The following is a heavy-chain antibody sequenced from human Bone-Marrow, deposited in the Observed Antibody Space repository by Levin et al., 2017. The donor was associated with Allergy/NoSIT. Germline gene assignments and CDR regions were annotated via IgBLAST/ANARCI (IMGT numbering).Heavy chain of an antibody. CDR2: MNGDGSTS. J-gene: IGHJ4*02. D-gene: IGHD1-26*01. CDR1: GFSFSTYW. Sequence: GESLKISCVASGFSFSTYWMHWVRQVPGKGLVWVSRMNGDGSTSNYADFVKGRFTISRDNAKNTLYLQMNTLRAEDTAVYYCARVGATTFYWRQGTLVTVSS. CDR3: ARVGATTFY. V-gene: IGHV3-74*01.